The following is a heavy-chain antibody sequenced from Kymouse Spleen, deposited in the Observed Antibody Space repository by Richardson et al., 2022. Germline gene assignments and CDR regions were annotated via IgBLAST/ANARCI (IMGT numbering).Heavy chain of an antibody. CDR3: ARDYVLLWFGESHYYYYGMDV. J-gene: IGHJ6*02. D-gene: IGHD3-10*01. CDR2: ISSSSSYI. Sequence: EVQLVESGGGLVKPGGSLRLSCAASGFTFSSYSMNWVRQAPGKGLEWVSSISSSSSYIYYADSVKGRFTISRDNAKNSLYLQMNSLRAEDTAVYYCARDYVLLWFGESHYYYYGMDVWGQGTTVTVSS. CDR1: GFTFSSYS. V-gene: IGHV3-21*03.